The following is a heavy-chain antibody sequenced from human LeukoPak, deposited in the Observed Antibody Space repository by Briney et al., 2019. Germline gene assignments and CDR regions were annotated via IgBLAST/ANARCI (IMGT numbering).Heavy chain of an antibody. Sequence: GGSLRLSCAASGFTVSSNYMSWARQAPGKGLEWVSAISGSGGSTYYADSVKGRFTISRDNSKNTLYLQMNSLRAEDTAVYYCAKGKPAAIFGYWGQGTLVTVSS. J-gene: IGHJ4*02. CDR1: GFTVSSNY. V-gene: IGHV3-23*01. CDR2: ISGSGGST. CDR3: AKGKPAAIFGY. D-gene: IGHD2-2*02.